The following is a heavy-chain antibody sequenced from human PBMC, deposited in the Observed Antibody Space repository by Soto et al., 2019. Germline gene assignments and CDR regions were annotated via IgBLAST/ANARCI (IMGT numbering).Heavy chain of an antibody. CDR1: GDSINSTDW. CDR2: IYHGGNI. D-gene: IGHD3-16*01. J-gene: IGHJ4*02. V-gene: IGHV4-4*02. Sequence: PSETLSLTCAVSGDSINSTDWWNWVRQSPGKGLEWIGEIYHGGNIYYNPSLKSRVTISMDKSKNQFSLNLFYVTAADTAVYYCAIDHAYRAYWAFDYWGQGALVPVSS. CDR3: AIDHAYRAYWAFDY.